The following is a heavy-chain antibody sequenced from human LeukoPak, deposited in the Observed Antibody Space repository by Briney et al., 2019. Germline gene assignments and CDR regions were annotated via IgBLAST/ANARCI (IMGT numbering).Heavy chain of an antibody. CDR1: GYPFNNYD. V-gene: IGHV1-8*01. CDR3: ARLSSHYGDYKVDP. CDR2: MNPHSGKT. J-gene: IGHJ5*02. D-gene: IGHD4-17*01. Sequence: ASVKVSCKASGYPFNNYDINWVRQATGQGLEWMGWMNPHSGKTGYAQNFQGRVTMTRDTSISTAYMELSSLRSVDTAVYYCARLSSHYGDYKVDPWGQGTLVTVSS.